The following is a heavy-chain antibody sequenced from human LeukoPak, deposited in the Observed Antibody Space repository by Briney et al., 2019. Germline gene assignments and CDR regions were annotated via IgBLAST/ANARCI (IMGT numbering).Heavy chain of an antibody. V-gene: IGHV5-51*01. CDR3: ARLNYDFWSGYSPIDF. CDR2: IYPGDSDT. CDR1: GYRFTSYW. D-gene: IGHD3-3*01. Sequence: GESLKISCKGSGYRFTSYWIGWVRPMPGKGMEWMGIIYPGDSDTRYSTPFQGQVTISADKSISPAYLQWSSLKASDTAMYYCARLNYDFWSGYSPIDFWGQGTLVTVSS. J-gene: IGHJ4*02.